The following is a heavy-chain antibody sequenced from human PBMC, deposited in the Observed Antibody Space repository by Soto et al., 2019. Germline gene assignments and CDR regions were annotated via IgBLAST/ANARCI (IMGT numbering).Heavy chain of an antibody. CDR1: GFTFSSYS. D-gene: IGHD6-13*01. J-gene: IGHJ5*02. CDR2: ISSSSSYI. Sequence: PGGSLRLSCAASGFTFSSYSMNWVRQAPGKGLEWVSSISSSSSYIYYADSVKGRFTISRDNAKNSLYLQMNSLRAEDTAVYYCARAQLSWAAAGENWFDPWGQGTLVTVSS. V-gene: IGHV3-21*01. CDR3: ARAQLSWAAAGENWFDP.